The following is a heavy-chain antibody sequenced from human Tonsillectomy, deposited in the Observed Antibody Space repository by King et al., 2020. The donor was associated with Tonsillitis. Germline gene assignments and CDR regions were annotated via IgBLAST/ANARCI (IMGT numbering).Heavy chain of an antibody. V-gene: IGHV4-34*01. J-gene: IGHJ4*02. CDR2: INHSGST. CDR1: GGSFSGYY. D-gene: IGHD3-22*01. Sequence: VQLQQWGAGLLKPSESLSLTCAVYGGSFSGYYWSWIRQPPGRGLEWIGEINHSGSTNYKPSLKSRITISVDTSTNQFSLKLSSVTAAATAVYYCARAGRTYYYDSSGFDYCGPGTLVTVSS. CDR3: ARAGRTYYYDSSGFDY.